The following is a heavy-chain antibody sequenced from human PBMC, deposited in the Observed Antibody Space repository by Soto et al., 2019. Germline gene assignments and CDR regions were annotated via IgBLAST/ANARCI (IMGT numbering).Heavy chain of an antibody. CDR3: ARLKLGIAAAAYY. J-gene: IGHJ4*01. V-gene: IGHV1-69*01. CDR1: GGTFSSYA. D-gene: IGHD6-13*01. Sequence: QVQLVQSGAEVKKPGSSVKVSCKASGGTFSSYAISWVRQAPGQGLEWMGGIIPIFGTANYAPKFQGRVPITADESTSKAYIELSSLRSEDTAVYSCARLKLGIAAAAYYCGHGTLVTVSS. CDR2: IIPIFGTA.